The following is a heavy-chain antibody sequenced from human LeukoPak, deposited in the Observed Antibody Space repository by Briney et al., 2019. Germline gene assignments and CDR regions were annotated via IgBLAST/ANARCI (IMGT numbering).Heavy chain of an antibody. V-gene: IGHV1-2*02. CDR2: INPNSGGT. D-gene: IGHD5-12*01. J-gene: IGHJ4*02. CDR1: GYTLTGYY. CDR3: ASARGYSGYDSLDY. Sequence: ASVKVSCKASGYTLTGYYMHWVRQAPGQGLEWMGWINPNSGGTNSAQKFQGRVTMTRDTPISTAYMELSRLRPDDTAVYYCASARGYSGYDSLDYWGQGTLVTVSS.